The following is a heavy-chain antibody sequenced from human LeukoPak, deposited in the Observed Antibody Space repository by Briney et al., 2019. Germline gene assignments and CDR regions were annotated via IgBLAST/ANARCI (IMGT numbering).Heavy chain of an antibody. J-gene: IGHJ3*02. CDR1: GGSISSGDYY. V-gene: IGHV4-30-4*08. Sequence: SETLSLTCTVSGGSISSGDYYWSWIRQPLGKGLEWIGYIYYSGSTYYNPSLKSRVTISVDTSKNQFSLKLSSVTAADTAVYYCAYYDFWSGDPAFDIWGQGTMVTVSS. CDR2: IYYSGST. D-gene: IGHD3-3*01. CDR3: AYYDFWSGDPAFDI.